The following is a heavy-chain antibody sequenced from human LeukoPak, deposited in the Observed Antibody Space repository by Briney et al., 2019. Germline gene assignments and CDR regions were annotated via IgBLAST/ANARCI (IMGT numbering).Heavy chain of an antibody. V-gene: IGHV1-18*01. D-gene: IGHD4-17*01. J-gene: IGHJ5*02. CDR1: GHTLNNYG. Sequence: ASVKVSCMASGHTLNNYGVAWVRQAPGQGLEWMGWNSAYNGDTKYAQSLQGRVSMTTDTSTSTAYMELRSLRLDDTAVYYCARVTTVTRSPWSWGPKKIGQEVNWFDPWGQGTLVIVSS. CDR2: NSAYNGDT. CDR3: ARVTTVTRSPWSWGPKKIGQEVNWFDP.